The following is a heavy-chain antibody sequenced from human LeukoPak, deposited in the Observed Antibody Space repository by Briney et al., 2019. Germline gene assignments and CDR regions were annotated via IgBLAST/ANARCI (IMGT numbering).Heavy chain of an antibody. Sequence: SETLSLTCTVSGGSISFYYWGWIRQPPGEGLEWIGNIYYTGSTNYNPSLKSRVTISVDTSKNQFSLKLSSVTAADTAVYYCARLGGGYAFFDYWGLGTLVTVSS. V-gene: IGHV4-59*01. J-gene: IGHJ4*02. CDR1: GGSISFYY. CDR2: IYYTGST. D-gene: IGHD5-12*01. CDR3: ARLGGGYAFFDY.